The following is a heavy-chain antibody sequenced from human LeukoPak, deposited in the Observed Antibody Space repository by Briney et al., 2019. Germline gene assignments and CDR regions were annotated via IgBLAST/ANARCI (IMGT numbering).Heavy chain of an antibody. J-gene: IGHJ3*02. Sequence: SQTLSLTCAISGDSVSSNNAAWHWIRQSPSRGLEWLGRTYYRSKWYYDYAVSVKSRVTINTDTSKNHFSLQLNSVAPEDTAVYFCAREDRLSFDIWGQGTMVTVSS. D-gene: IGHD5-12*01. CDR3: AREDRLSFDI. CDR2: TYYRSKWYY. V-gene: IGHV6-1*01. CDR1: GDSVSSNNAA.